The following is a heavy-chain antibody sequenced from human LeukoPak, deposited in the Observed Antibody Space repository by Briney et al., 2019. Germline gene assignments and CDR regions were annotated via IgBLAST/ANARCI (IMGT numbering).Heavy chain of an antibody. CDR1: GDSISSGDYY. D-gene: IGHD6-13*01. CDR3: ARDPGRFIAAAGTSPYYYYYMDV. J-gene: IGHJ6*03. CDR2: ISSSGST. Sequence: MPSETLSLTCTVSGDSISSGDYYWSWIRQPAGKGLEWIGRISSSGSTNYNPSLKSRVTMSVDTSKNQFSLKLSSVTAADTAVYYCARDPGRFIAAAGTSPYYYYYMDVWGKGTTVTISS. V-gene: IGHV4-61*02.